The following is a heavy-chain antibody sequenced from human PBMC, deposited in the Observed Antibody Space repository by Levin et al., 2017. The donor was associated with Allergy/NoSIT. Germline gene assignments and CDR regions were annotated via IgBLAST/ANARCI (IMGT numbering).Heavy chain of an antibody. CDR1: GGSFTGYY. CDR2: INHSGST. Sequence: SETLSLTCTVYGGSFTGYYWSWIRQSPGKGLEWIGEINHSGSTDYNPSLKSRVTISIDTSKNQVSLRLTSVTAADTAVYYCARQAVGAMFDFWGQGTRVTVSS. J-gene: IGHJ4*02. V-gene: IGHV4-34*01. D-gene: IGHD1-26*01. CDR3: ARQAVGAMFDF.